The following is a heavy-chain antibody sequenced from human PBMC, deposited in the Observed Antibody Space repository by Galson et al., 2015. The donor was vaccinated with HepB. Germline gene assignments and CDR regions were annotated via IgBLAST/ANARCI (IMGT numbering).Heavy chain of an antibody. D-gene: IGHD3-22*01. CDR3: ARLRPTYYYDSSGYFRPGLTDY. CDR2: INHSGST. J-gene: IGHJ4*02. CDR1: GGSFSGYY. Sequence: SETLSLTCAVYGGSFSGYYWSWIRQPPGKGLEWIGEINHSGSTNYNPSLKSRVTISVDTSKNQFSLKLSSVTAADTAVYYCARLRPTYYYDSSGYFRPGLTDYWGQGTLVTVSS. V-gene: IGHV4-34*01.